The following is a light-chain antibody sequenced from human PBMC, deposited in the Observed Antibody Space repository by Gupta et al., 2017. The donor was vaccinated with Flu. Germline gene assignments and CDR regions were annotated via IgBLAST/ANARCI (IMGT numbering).Light chain of an antibody. J-gene: IGLJ1*01. Sequence: QSVLAQPPSASGTPGQRVTITCSGSSSNIGSNAVNWYQQVPGTSPKLLIYGSNQRPSGVPDRFAGSKSGTSASLAIRWLQSEDEADYYCAAWDDSLNGHYVFGTGTKVTVL. CDR1: SSNIGSNA. V-gene: IGLV1-44*01. CDR2: GSN. CDR3: AAWDDSLNGHYV.